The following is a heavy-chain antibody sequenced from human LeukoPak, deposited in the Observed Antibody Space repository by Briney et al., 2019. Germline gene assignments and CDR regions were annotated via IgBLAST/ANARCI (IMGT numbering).Heavy chain of an antibody. V-gene: IGHV3-48*01. CDR3: ANINDYGDY. J-gene: IGHJ4*02. Sequence: GGSLRLSCAASGFTFSNYSMNWVRQAPGKGLEWISSISGSSSTIYYADSVQGRFTISRDNAKNSLYLQMNSLRAEDTAVYYCANINDYGDYWGQGTLVTVSS. CDR2: ISGSSSTI. CDR1: GFTFSNYS.